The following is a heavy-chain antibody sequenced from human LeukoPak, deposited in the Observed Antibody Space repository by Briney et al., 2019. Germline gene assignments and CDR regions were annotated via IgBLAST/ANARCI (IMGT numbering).Heavy chain of an antibody. V-gene: IGHV1-2*04. D-gene: IGHD2-15*01. CDR2: INPNSGGT. Sequence: ASVKVSCKASGYTFTSYGISWVRQAPGQGLEWMGWINPNSGGTNYAQKFQGWVTMTRDTSISTAYMELSRLRSDDTAVYYCARGEPLGYCSGGSCYYYYYGMDVWGQGTTVTVSS. CDR3: ARGEPLGYCSGGSCYYYYYGMDV. J-gene: IGHJ6*02. CDR1: GYTFTSYG.